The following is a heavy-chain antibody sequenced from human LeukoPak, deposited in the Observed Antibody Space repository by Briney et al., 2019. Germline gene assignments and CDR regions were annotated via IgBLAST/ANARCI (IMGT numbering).Heavy chain of an antibody. D-gene: IGHD2-15*01. V-gene: IGHV3-30*03. CDR1: GFTFNTYG. CDR3: ARRHCSGGSCYSSYYLMDV. Sequence: GRSLRLSCEASGFTFNTYGMHWVRQAPGKGLEWVAVISYDGSHTYYADSVRGRFTISRDNSKNTLYLQMNSLRAEDTAVYYCARRHCSGGSCYSSYYLMDVWGQGTTVTVSS. J-gene: IGHJ6*02. CDR2: ISYDGSHT.